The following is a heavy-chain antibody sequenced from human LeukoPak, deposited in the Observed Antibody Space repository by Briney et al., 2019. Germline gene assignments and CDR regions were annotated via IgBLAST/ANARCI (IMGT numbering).Heavy chain of an antibody. CDR3: ARDCSGGSCYGAFDI. D-gene: IGHD2-15*01. CDR1: GGSISSSSYY. Sequence: SETLSLTRTVSGGSISSSSYYWGWIRQPPGKGLEWIGSIYYSGSTYYNPSLKSRVTISVDTSKNQFSLKLSSVTATDTAVYYCARDCSGGSCYGAFDIWGQGTMVTVSS. J-gene: IGHJ3*02. V-gene: IGHV4-39*02. CDR2: IYYSGST.